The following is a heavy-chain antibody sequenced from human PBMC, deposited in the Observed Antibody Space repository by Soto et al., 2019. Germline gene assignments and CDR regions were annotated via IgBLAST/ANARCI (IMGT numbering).Heavy chain of an antibody. CDR2: IYWDDDK. V-gene: IGHV2-5*02. CDR3: AHSLPYYDSSGYYYADYYYGMDV. J-gene: IGHJ6*02. Sequence: QITLKESGPTLVKPTQTLTLTCTFSGFSLSTSGVGVGWIRQPPGKALEWLALIYWDDDKRYSPSLKSRLTIPKDTPKNHVARTMTNMDPVDTATYYCAHSLPYYDSSGYYYADYYYGMDVWGQGTPVTVSS. CDR1: GFSLSTSGVG. D-gene: IGHD3-22*01.